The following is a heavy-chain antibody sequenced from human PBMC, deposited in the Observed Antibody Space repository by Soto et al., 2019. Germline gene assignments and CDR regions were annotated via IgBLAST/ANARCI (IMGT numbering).Heavy chain of an antibody. V-gene: IGHV2-5*02. Sequence: QITLQESAPVLVRPTETLKLTCTYSGFSLSTSGEGVGWVRQSPGKALEWLAVIYWDDDKRYMPSLKNRLSITKDTSRRQVVLAMTHMLPMDTGTYYCARTLGQSGTSWDSGAFDIWGHGTAVAVS. CDR3: ARTLGQSGTSWDSGAFDI. CDR1: GFSLSTSGEG. D-gene: IGHD1-26*01. J-gene: IGHJ3*02. CDR2: IYWDDDK.